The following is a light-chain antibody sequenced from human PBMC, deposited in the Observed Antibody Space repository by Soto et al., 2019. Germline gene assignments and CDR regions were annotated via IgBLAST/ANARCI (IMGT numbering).Light chain of an antibody. J-gene: IGKJ4*01. V-gene: IGKV1-39*01. CDR1: QSISSY. CDR2: AAS. Sequence: DIQMTQSPSSLSASVGDRVTITCRASQSISSYLNWYQQKPGKAPKLLIYAASSLQSGVPSRFSGSGSGTDFTLTISSLQPEDFGTYYYQQSYSTPLTFGGGTKVEIK. CDR3: QQSYSTPLT.